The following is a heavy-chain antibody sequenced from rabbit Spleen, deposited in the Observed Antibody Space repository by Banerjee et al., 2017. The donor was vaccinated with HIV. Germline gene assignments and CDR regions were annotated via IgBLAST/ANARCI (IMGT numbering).Heavy chain of an antibody. D-gene: IGHD4-1*01. CDR3: VREVAAKFSL. Sequence: QEQLVESGGGRVQPGDSLTLSCKISGFDFSGYGITWVRQPPGKGLEWIGYIYPLFHITYYASWVNGRFTFSSDNAQNTVDLQLNSLTAADTATYFCVREVAAKFSLWGQGTLVTVS. CDR2: IYPLFHIT. CDR1: GFDFSGYG. J-gene: IGHJ4*01. V-gene: IGHV1S47*01.